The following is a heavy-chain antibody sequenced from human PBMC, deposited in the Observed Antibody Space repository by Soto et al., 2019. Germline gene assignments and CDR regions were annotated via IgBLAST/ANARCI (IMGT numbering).Heavy chain of an antibody. J-gene: IGHJ4*02. CDR2: ISYDGSNK. CDR1: GFTFSSYA. D-gene: IGHD5-12*01. V-gene: IGHV3-30-3*01. CDR3: ARVRDGYNYLDY. Sequence: GGSLRLSCAASGFTFSSYAMHWVRQAPGKGLEWVAVISYDGSNKYYADSVKGRFTISRDNSKNTLYLQMNSLRAEDTAVYYCARVRDGYNYLDYWGQGTLVTVSS.